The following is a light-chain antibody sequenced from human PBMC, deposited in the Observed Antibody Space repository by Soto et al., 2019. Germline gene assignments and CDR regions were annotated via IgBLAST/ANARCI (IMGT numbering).Light chain of an antibody. CDR3: QQYNNWPPLT. CDR2: GAS. V-gene: IGKV3-15*01. Sequence: EIVMTQSPATLSVSPGERAILSCRASKSVSNNLAWYQQKPGQAPRLLIYGASTRATAIPARFSGSGSGTEFTLSISSLQSEDSAIYYCQQYNNWPPLTFGGGTKVEIK. J-gene: IGKJ4*01. CDR1: KSVSNN.